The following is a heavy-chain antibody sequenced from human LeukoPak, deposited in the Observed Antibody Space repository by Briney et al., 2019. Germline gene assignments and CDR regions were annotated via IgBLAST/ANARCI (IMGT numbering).Heavy chain of an antibody. CDR1: GGSISSYY. V-gene: IGHV4-59*01. D-gene: IGHD4-17*01. CDR2: IYYSGST. Sequence: SETLSLTCTVSGGSISSYYWSWIRQPPGKGLEWIGYIYYSGSTNYNPSLKSRVTISVDTSKNQFSLKLSSVTAADTAVYYCARADHYGDTFGYWGQGTLVTVSS. CDR3: ARADHYGDTFGY. J-gene: IGHJ4*02.